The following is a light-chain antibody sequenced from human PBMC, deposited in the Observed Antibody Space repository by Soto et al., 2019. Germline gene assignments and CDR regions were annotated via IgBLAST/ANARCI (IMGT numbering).Light chain of an antibody. CDR3: QQYFEWPPMT. V-gene: IGKV3-20*01. CDR1: QSVSSNN. CDR2: GAS. J-gene: IGKJ1*01. Sequence: EIVLTQSPGTLSLSPGDRATLSCRASQSVSSNNLAWYQHKPGQAPRLLIYGASSRATGIPDRFSGSGSGTDFSLTITRLEPEDSAIYYCQQYFEWPPMTFGQGTKVEI.